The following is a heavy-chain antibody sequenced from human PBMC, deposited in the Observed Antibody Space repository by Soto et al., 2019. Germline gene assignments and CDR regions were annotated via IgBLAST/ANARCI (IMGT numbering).Heavy chain of an antibody. CDR2: IDPSDSYT. J-gene: IGHJ3*02. D-gene: IGHD3-22*01. CDR3: ARHRSDSREASDI. Sequence: GESLKISCKGSGYSFTSYWISWVRQMPGKGLEWMGRIDPSDSYTNYSPSFQGHVTISADKSISTAYLQWSSLKASDTAMYYCARHRSDSREASDIWGQGTMVTGSS. CDR1: GYSFTSYW. V-gene: IGHV5-10-1*01.